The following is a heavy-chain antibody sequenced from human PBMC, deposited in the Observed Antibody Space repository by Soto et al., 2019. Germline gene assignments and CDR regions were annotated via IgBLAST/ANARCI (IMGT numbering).Heavy chain of an antibody. CDR3: TKSRGDAYKWGLGLDQ. Sequence: QERLVESGGGVVQPGRSLRLSCAVSGFTFSDYAMHWVRQAPGKGLEWVALIWHDGQNEFFEDSVRGRFTISRDISNNTLYLQMNSLRPEDTAVYYCTKSRGDAYKWGLGLDQWGQGTLVTVSS. V-gene: IGHV3-33*08. CDR2: IWHDGQNE. J-gene: IGHJ5*02. D-gene: IGHD3-10*01. CDR1: GFTFSDYA.